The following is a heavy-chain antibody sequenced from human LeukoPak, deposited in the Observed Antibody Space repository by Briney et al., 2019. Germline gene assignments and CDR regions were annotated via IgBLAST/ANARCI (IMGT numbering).Heavy chain of an antibody. D-gene: IGHD3-10*01. V-gene: IGHV1-18*01. J-gene: IGHJ6*03. CDR1: GYTFTSYG. CDR2: ISAYNGNT. Sequence: ASVKVSCKASGYTFTSYGISWVRQAPGQGLEWMGWISAYNGNTNYAQKRQGRVTMTTDTSTSTAYMELRCLRSDDTAVYYCARDALWFGESSYMDVWGKGTTVTVSS. CDR3: ARDALWFGESSYMDV.